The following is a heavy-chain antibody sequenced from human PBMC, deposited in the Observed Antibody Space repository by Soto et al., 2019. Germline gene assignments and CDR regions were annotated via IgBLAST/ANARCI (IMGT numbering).Heavy chain of an antibody. V-gene: IGHV4-31*03. CDR3: AGGNDYAKIGY. Sequence: PSETLSLTXTVSGDSIRSRGYYCSWIRQFPGKGLEGIGYISYSESTDYNPSLKSRVTISADTSKNQFSLKLSSVTAADTAVYYCAGGNDYAKIGYWGQGAQVTVSS. CDR2: ISYSEST. D-gene: IGHD4-17*01. CDR1: GDSIRSRGYY. J-gene: IGHJ4*02.